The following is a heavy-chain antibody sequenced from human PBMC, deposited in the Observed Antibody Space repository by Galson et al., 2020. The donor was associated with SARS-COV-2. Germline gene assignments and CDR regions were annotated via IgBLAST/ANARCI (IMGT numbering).Heavy chain of an antibody. CDR3: AKVAATDRYYYYGMDV. J-gene: IGHJ6*02. CDR2: ISYDGSNK. CDR1: GFTFSSYG. D-gene: IGHD2-15*01. V-gene: IGHV3-30*18. Sequence: GGSLRLSCAASGFTFSSYGMHWVRQAPGKGLEWVAVISYDGSNKYYADSVKGRFTISRDNSKNTLYLQMNSLRAEDTAVYYCAKVAATDRYYYYGMDVWGQGTTVTVSS.